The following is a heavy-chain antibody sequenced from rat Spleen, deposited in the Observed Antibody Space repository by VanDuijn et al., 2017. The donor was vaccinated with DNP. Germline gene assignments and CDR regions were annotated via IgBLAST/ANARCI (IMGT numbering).Heavy chain of an antibody. J-gene: IGHJ4*01. CDR3: VRGRLYPHYAMDA. Sequence: EVKLVESGGGLVQPGRSLKLSCAASGFNFNDYWMGWVRQAPGKGLEWIGEINKESSTINYTPSLKDKFTISRDNAQNTLYLQMIKLGSEDTAIYYFVRGRLYPHYAMDAWGQGTSVTVSS. V-gene: IGHV4-2*01. CDR2: INKESSTI. D-gene: IGHD1-2*01. CDR1: GFNFNDYW.